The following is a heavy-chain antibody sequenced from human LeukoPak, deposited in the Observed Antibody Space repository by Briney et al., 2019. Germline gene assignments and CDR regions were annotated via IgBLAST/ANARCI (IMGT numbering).Heavy chain of an antibody. D-gene: IGHD5-12*01. Sequence: GSLRLSCAASGFTFSSYSMNWVRQAPGKGLEWVSSISSSSSYIYYADSVKGRFTISRDNAKNSLYLQMNSLRAEDTAVYYCASDASGYFWFDPWGQGTLVTVSS. CDR2: ISSSSSYI. V-gene: IGHV3-21*04. J-gene: IGHJ5*02. CDR1: GFTFSSYS. CDR3: ASDASGYFWFDP.